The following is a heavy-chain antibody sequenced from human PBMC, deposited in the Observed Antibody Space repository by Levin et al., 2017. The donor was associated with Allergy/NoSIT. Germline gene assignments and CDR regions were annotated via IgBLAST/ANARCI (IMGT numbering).Heavy chain of an antibody. CDR2: IYYSGST. V-gene: IGHV4-31*03. D-gene: IGHD5-12*01. CDR3: ARVDKVTTTSYYFDY. CDR1: GGSISSGDSY. J-gene: IGHJ4*02. Sequence: QTLSLTCRVSGGSISSGDSYWSWIRQHPGKGLEWIAYIYYSGSTYYNPSLKSRVTISVDTSQNQFSLKLYSVTAADTAVYYCARVDKVTTTSYYFDYWGQGTLVTVSS.